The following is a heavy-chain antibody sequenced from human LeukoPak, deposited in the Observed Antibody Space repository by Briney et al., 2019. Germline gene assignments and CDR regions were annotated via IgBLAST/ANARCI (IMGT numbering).Heavy chain of an antibody. V-gene: IGHV4-39*07. Sequence: SFSSYWMTWVRQPPGKGLEWIGSIYYSGSTYYNPSLKSRVTISVDTSKNQFSLKLSSVTAADTAVYYCARGYCTNAVCSLGPTQAWGQGTLVTVSS. CDR1: SFSSYW. CDR2: IYYSGST. D-gene: IGHD2-8*01. J-gene: IGHJ4*02. CDR3: ARGYCTNAVCSLGPTQA.